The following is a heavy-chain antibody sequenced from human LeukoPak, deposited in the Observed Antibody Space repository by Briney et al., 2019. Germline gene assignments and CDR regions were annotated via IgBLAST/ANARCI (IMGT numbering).Heavy chain of an antibody. V-gene: IGHV4-38-2*02. CDR3: ARTYYYGSGSSYFDP. Sequence: SETLSLTCTVSGYSISSGYYWGWIQQPPGKGLEWIGSIYHSGSTYYNPSLKSRVTISVDTSKNQFSLKLSSVTAADTAVYYCARTYYYGSGSSYFDPWGQGTLVTVSS. J-gene: IGHJ5*02. CDR1: GYSISSGYY. CDR2: IYHSGST. D-gene: IGHD3-10*01.